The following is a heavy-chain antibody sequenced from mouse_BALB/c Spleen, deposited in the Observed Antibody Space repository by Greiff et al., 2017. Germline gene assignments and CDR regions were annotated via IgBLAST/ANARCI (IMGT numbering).Heavy chain of an antibody. CDR3: ARDMDSWFAY. D-gene: IGHD1-1*02. J-gene: IGHJ3*01. CDR2: INPYNGAT. Sequence: VQLQQSGPELVKPGASVKISCKASGYSFTGYYMHWVKQSHVKSLEWIGRINPYNGATSYNQNFKDKASLTVDKSSSTAYMELHSLTSEDSAVYYCARDMDSWFAYWGQGTLVTVSA. V-gene: IGHV1-31*01. CDR1: GYSFTGYY.